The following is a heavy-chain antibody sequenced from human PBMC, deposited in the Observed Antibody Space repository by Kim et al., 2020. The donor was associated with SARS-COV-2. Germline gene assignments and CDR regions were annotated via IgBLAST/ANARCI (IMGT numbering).Heavy chain of an antibody. CDR1: GFTFSSYS. CDR2: ISSSSSYI. V-gene: IGHV3-21*01. Sequence: GGSLRLSCAASGFTFSSYSMNWVRQAPGKGLEWVSSISSSSSYIYYADSVKGRFTISRDNAKNSLYLQMNSLRAEDTAVYYCARAYYDILTGYSPTAFDYWGQGTLVTVSS. D-gene: IGHD3-9*01. CDR3: ARAYYDILTGYSPTAFDY. J-gene: IGHJ4*02.